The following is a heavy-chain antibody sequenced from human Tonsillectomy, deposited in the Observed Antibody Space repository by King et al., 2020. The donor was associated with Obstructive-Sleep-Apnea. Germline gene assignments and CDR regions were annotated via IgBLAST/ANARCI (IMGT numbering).Heavy chain of an antibody. CDR2: IYYSGST. D-gene: IGHD1-26*01. CDR1: GGSISSYY. Sequence: QLQESGPGLVKPPETLSLTCTVSGGSISSYYWSWIRQPPGKGLECIGYIYYSGSTNYNPSLKSRVTISVDTSKNQFSLRLSSVTAADTAVYYCARHGESGSYRWFDPWGQGTLVTVPS. V-gene: IGHV4-59*08. J-gene: IGHJ5*02. CDR3: ARHGESGSYRWFDP.